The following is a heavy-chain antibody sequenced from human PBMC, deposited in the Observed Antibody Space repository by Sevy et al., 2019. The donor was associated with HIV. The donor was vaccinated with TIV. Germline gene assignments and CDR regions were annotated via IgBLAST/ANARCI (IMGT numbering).Heavy chain of an antibody. CDR1: GGSVSSGSYY. D-gene: IGHD4-4*01. CDR3: ARASHSTVPYYYYYGMDV. Sequence: SENLSLTCTVSGGSVSSGSYYWSWIRQPPGKGLEWIGYIYYSGSTNYNPSLKSRVTISVDTSKNQFSLKLSSVTAADTAVYYCARASHSTVPYYYYYGMDVWGQGTTVTVSS. J-gene: IGHJ6*02. CDR2: IYYSGST. V-gene: IGHV4-61*01.